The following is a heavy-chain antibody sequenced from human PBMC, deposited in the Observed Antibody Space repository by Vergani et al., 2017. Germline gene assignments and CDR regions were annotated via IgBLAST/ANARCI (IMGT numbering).Heavy chain of an antibody. Sequence: EVQLVESGGGLVQPGGSLRLSCAASRFTFSSYWMSWVRQAPGKGLEWVANIKQDGSEKYYVDSVKGRFTISRDNAKNSLYLQMNSLRAEDTAVYYWARTPTAYSGSYLSYFDYWGQGTLVTVSS. CDR1: RFTFSSYW. D-gene: IGHD1-26*01. V-gene: IGHV3-7*03. CDR2: IKQDGSEK. J-gene: IGHJ4*02. CDR3: ARTPTAYSGSYLSYFDY.